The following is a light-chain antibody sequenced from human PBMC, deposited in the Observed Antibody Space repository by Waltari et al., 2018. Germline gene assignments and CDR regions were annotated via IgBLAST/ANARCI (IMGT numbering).Light chain of an antibody. V-gene: IGKV1-39*01. CDR3: QQTYSNPIT. CDR1: QNIDRF. J-gene: IGKJ3*01. Sequence: TCRAGQNIDRFLNWYQQRGGKAPKLLIYAASNLAGGVPSRFRGSGSGTDFTLTISGLQLEDFATYFCQQTYSNPITFGPGTTVDIK. CDR2: AAS.